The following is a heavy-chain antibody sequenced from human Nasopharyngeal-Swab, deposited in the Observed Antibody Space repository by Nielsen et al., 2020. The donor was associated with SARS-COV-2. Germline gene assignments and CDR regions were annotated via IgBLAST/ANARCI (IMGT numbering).Heavy chain of an antibody. V-gene: IGHV3-30-3*01. CDR1: GFTFSSYA. CDR2: ISYDGSNK. J-gene: IGHJ4*02. D-gene: IGHD3-22*01. CDR3: ARAMYYYDSSGYRNY. Sequence: GSLRLSCAASGFTFSSYAMHWVRQAPGKGLEWVAVISYDGSNKYYADSVKGRFTISRDNSKNTLYLQMNSLRAEDTAVYYCARAMYYYDSSGYRNYWGQGTLVTVSS.